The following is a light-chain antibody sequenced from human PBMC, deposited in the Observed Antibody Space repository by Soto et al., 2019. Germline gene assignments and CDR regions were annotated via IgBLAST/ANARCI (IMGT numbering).Light chain of an antibody. V-gene: IGKV3-20*01. CDR1: QSVSSSY. CDR2: GAS. CDR3: QQYGSSPRT. J-gene: IGKJ1*01. Sequence: DIVLAQSPSTLSLSPGERATLSCRASQSVSSSYFAWYQQKPGQAPRLLIYGASSRATGIPDRFSGSGSGTDFTLTISRLEPEDFAVYYCQQYGSSPRTFGQGTKV.